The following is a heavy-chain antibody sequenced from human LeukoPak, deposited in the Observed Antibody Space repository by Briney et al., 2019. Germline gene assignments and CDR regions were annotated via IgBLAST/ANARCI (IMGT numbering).Heavy chain of an antibody. CDR1: GFTFSNHG. CDR3: AKRFGCSDTRCYGFDY. Sequence: GGSLRLSCTASGFTFSNHGLHWVRQAPGKGLEWMALIWYDGSKRYYADSVQGRFTISRDDSKNTLYLQMNSLRVEDTAIYYCAKRFGCSDTRCYGFDYWGQGTLVTVSS. J-gene: IGHJ4*02. V-gene: IGHV3-33*06. CDR2: IWYDGSKR. D-gene: IGHD2-2*01.